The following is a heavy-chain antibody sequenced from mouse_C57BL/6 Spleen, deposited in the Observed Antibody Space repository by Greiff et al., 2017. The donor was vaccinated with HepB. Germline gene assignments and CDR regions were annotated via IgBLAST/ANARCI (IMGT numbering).Heavy chain of an antibody. D-gene: IGHD1-1*01. V-gene: IGHV1-18*01. CDR3: ARCSGSSYDWYFDV. Sequence: VQLKESGPELVKPGASVKIPCKASGYTFTDYNMDWVKQSHGKSLEWIGDINPNNGGTIYNQKFKGKATLTVDKSSSTAYMELRSLTSEDTAVYYCARCSGSSYDWYFDVWGTGTTVTVSS. J-gene: IGHJ1*03. CDR2: INPNNGGT. CDR1: GYTFTDYN.